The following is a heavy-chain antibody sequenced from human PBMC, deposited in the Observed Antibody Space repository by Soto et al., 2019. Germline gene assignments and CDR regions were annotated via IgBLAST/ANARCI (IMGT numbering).Heavy chain of an antibody. CDR1: GGTFNTFF. CDR3: ARALGGPYSNVFDC. CDR2: ILPVFHTP. V-gene: IGHV1-69*13. J-gene: IGHJ4*02. D-gene: IGHD5-12*01. Sequence: SVKVSCKSSGGTFNTFFMTWVRQAPGQGLEWMGGILPVFHTPNYAEKFKDRVTIIADESTTTVYMELSGLTSEDTAVYFCARALGGPYSNVFDCWGQGTLVTVSS.